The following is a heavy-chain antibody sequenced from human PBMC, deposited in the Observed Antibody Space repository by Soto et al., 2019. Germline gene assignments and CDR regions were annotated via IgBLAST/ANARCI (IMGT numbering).Heavy chain of an antibody. D-gene: IGHD5-12*01. V-gene: IGHV3-7*03. CDR2: IKEHGSQS. CDR3: ARGISQAVAPIMGCYFDY. J-gene: IGHJ4*02. CDR1: GFIFSTYW. Sequence: VQLLESGGGLEQRGGSLRLSCAASGFIFSTYWMTWVRQAPGRGLEWVASIKEHGSQSFYADSVRGRFTISRDNAKNSVYLQVNSLRAEDTAVYYCARGISQAVAPIMGCYFDYWGQGTLLTVSS.